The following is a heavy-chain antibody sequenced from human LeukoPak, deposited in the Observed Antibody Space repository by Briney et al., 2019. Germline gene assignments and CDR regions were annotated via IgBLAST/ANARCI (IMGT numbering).Heavy chain of an antibody. CDR1: GDSVSTNFAA. CDR3: AKGSFRGGFDF. Sequence: SQTLSLTCAISGDSVSTNFAAWNWLRQSPSRGLEWLGEAYYRSRWYIDYAESVKNRIAIDPDTSKNQFSLQLNSVTPDDSAVYYCAKGSFRGGFDFWGQGTLVTVPS. CDR2: AYYRSRWYI. V-gene: IGHV6-1*01. D-gene: IGHD4-23*01. J-gene: IGHJ4*02.